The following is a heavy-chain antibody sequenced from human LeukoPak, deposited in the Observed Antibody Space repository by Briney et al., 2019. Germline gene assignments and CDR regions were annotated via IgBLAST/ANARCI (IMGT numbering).Heavy chain of an antibody. Sequence: ASVKVSCEASGYTFTGYYMHWVRQAPGQGLEWMGWINPNSGGTNYAQKFQGRVTMTRDTSISTAYMELSRLRSDDTAVYYCARAYYGSGSVDYWGQGTLVTVSS. J-gene: IGHJ4*02. CDR3: ARAYYGSGSVDY. V-gene: IGHV1-2*02. CDR1: GYTFTGYY. CDR2: INPNSGGT. D-gene: IGHD3-10*01.